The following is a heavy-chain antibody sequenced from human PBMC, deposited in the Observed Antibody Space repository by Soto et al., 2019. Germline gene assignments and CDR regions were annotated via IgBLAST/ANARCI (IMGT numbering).Heavy chain of an antibody. CDR3: AKDAHYDFWSGYYTYYYYGMDV. CDR2: ISYDGSNK. J-gene: IGHJ6*02. V-gene: IGHV3-30*18. Sequence: GGSLRLSCAASGFTFSSYGMHWVRQAPGKGLEWVAVISYDGSNKYYADSVKGRFTISRDNSKNTLYLQMNSLRAEDTAVYYCAKDAHYDFWSGYYTYYYYGMDVWGQGTTVTVSS. D-gene: IGHD3-3*01. CDR1: GFTFSSYG.